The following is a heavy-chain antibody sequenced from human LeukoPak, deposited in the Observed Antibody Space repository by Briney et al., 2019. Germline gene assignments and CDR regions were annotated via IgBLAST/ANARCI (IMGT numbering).Heavy chain of an antibody. V-gene: IGHV4-30-4*01. CDR2: IYYSGST. J-gene: IGHJ4*02. Sequence: SQTLSLTCTVSGGSISSGDYYWGWIRQPPGKGLEWIGYIYYSGSTYYNPSLKSRVTISVDTSKNQFSLKLSSVTAADTAVYYCAGVLGTMVRGVIIPYYFDYWGQGTLVTVSS. CDR3: AGVLGTMVRGVIIPYYFDY. CDR1: GGSISSGDYY. D-gene: IGHD3-10*01.